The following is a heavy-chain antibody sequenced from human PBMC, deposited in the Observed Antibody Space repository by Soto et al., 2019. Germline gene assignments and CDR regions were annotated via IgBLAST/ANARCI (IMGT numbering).Heavy chain of an antibody. Sequence: QVQLVQSGAEVKKPGSSVKVSCKASGGTFSSYAISWVRQAPGQGLEWMGGIIPIFGTANYAQKFQGRVTIPADESTSTAYRELSSLRSEDTAVYYCATAVVVVITTGYYYGMDVWGQGTTVTVSS. CDR2: IIPIFGTA. CDR1: GGTFSSYA. V-gene: IGHV1-69*12. CDR3: ATAVVVVITTGYYYGMDV. D-gene: IGHD3-22*01. J-gene: IGHJ6*02.